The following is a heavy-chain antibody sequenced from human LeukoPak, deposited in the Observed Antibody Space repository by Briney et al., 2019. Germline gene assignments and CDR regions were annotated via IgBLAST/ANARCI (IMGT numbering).Heavy chain of an antibody. Sequence: SETLSLTCTISGGSISSSSYYWGWIRQPPGKGLEWIGTIYYSGSAYYNPSLKSRVTISVDTSKSQFSLKLSSVTAADTAVYYCARDLYYYDSSGYLAGAFDIWGQGTMVTVSS. D-gene: IGHD3-22*01. CDR2: IYYSGSA. CDR3: ARDLYYYDSSGYLAGAFDI. CDR1: GGSISSSSYY. V-gene: IGHV4-39*02. J-gene: IGHJ3*02.